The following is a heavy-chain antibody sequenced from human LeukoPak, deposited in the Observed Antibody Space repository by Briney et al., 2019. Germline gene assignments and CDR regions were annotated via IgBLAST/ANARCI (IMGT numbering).Heavy chain of an antibody. CDR1: GGSISSYY. D-gene: IGHD5-24*01. J-gene: IGHJ4*02. V-gene: IGHV4-59*01. CDR2: IYYSGST. Sequence: SETLSLTCTVSGGSISSYYWSWIRQPPGKGLEWIGYIYYSGSTNYNPSLKSRVTISVDTSKNQFSLKLTSLTAADTAVYYCARGAMATTPFFDYWGQGTLVTVSS. CDR3: ARGAMATTPFFDY.